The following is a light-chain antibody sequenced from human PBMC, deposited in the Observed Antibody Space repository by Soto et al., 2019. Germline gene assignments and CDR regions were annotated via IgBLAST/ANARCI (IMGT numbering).Light chain of an antibody. CDR1: QDIGTF. CDR2: ASS. V-gene: IGKV1-17*03. J-gene: IGKJ2*01. CDR3: LQHNSYPYI. Sequence: DLEMTQAPSAMSASVGDRVNLTCRASQDIGTFLAWFQQKPGKVPQRLIYASSTLHPGVPSRFRGRGSGTEFTLTISSLQPEDFGTYYCLQHNSYPYIFGQGTILE.